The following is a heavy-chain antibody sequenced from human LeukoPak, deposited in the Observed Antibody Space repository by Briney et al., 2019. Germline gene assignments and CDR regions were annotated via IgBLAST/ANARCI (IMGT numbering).Heavy chain of an antibody. CDR1: GFTFSDYY. CDR2: IYSNNIT. Sequence: GGSLRLSCAASGFTFSDYYMSWIRQAPGKGLEWLSVIYSNNITYYADSVKGRFTISRDNSKNTLYLQMNSLRAEDTAVYYCARGITVMIVAPGYWGQGTLVTVSS. CDR3: ARGITVMIVAPGY. J-gene: IGHJ4*02. D-gene: IGHD3-22*01. V-gene: IGHV3-53*01.